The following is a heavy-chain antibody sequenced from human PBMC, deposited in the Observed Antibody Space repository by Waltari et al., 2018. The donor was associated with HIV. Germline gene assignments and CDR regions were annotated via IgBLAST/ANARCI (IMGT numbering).Heavy chain of an antibody. CDR1: GFTFGDYA. V-gene: IGHV3-49*05. CDR2: IRSKAYGGTT. Sequence: EVQLVESGGGLVKPGRSLRLSCTASGFTFGDYAMSWFRQAPGKGLEGVGFIRSKAYGGTTEYAASVKGRFTISRDDSKSIAYLQMNSLKTEDTAVYYCTRDQGRYDSKGVFFLPYHPPFDYWGQGTLVTVSS. J-gene: IGHJ4*02. D-gene: IGHD3-22*01. CDR3: TRDQGRYDSKGVFFLPYHPPFDY.